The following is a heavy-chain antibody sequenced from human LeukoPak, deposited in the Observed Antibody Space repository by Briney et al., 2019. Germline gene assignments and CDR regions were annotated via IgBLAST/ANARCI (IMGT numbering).Heavy chain of an antibody. CDR2: INDSGHG. J-gene: IGHJ2*01. CDR3: ASSRDLYLDAFTSYWYFDV. D-gene: IGHD3-16*01. V-gene: IGHV4-34*01. Sequence: SETLSLTCAVYGASFRAYYWSWIRQAPGKGLEWIGEINDSGHGRYNASLKSRVTMSVDTSKNQLSLKLKSVTTADTAVYYCASSRDLYLDAFTSYWYFDVWGRGSLVTVSS. CDR1: GASFRAYY.